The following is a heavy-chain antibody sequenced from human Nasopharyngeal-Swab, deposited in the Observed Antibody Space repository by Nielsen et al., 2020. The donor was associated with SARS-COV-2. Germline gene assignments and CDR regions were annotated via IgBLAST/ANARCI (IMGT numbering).Heavy chain of an antibody. V-gene: IGHV3-7*01. Sequence: GESLKISCAASGFTFSSYWMSWVRQAPGKGLEWVANIKQDGSEKYYADSVKGRFTISRDNSKNTLYLQMNSLRAEDTAVYYCARDSRLYCSGGSCYHNWFDPWGQGTLVTVSS. J-gene: IGHJ5*02. CDR2: IKQDGSEK. CDR3: ARDSRLYCSGGSCYHNWFDP. D-gene: IGHD2-15*01. CDR1: GFTFSSYW.